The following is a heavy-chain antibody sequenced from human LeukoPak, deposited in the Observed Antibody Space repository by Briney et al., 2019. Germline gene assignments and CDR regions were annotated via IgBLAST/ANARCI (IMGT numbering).Heavy chain of an antibody. CDR1: GGSISSYY. V-gene: IGHV4-59*08. D-gene: IGHD4-17*01. CDR3: ARHGDYGDYWGIGY. J-gene: IGHJ4*02. Sequence: SETLSLTCTVSGGSISSYYWSWIRQPPGKGLEWIGYIYYSGSTNYNPSLKSRVTISVDTSKNQFSLKLSSVTAADTAMYYCARHGDYGDYWGIGYWGQGTLVTVSS. CDR2: IYYSGST.